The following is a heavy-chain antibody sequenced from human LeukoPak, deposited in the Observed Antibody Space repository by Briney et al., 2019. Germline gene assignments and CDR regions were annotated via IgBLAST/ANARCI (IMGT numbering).Heavy chain of an antibody. V-gene: IGHV4-4*07. CDR2: IYTSGST. CDR1: GGAISSYY. CDR3: ARAYRSSWYANWFDP. Sequence: SETLSLTCTVSGGAISSYYWSWIRQPAGKGLEWIGRIYTSGSTNYNPSLKSRVTMSLDTSKNQFSLKLSSVTAADTAVYFCARAYRSSWYANWFDPWGQGTLVTVSS. J-gene: IGHJ5*02. D-gene: IGHD6-13*01.